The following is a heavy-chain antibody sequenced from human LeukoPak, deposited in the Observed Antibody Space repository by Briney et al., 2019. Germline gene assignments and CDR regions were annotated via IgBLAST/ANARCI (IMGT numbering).Heavy chain of an antibody. Sequence: SETLSLTCTVSGGSIGNYYWSWIRQSAGKGLEWIGRIYTSGSTSYHPSLKSRVTISVDTPKNLVSLKLSSVTAADTAVYYCAREGYYDSSGDYSNFGSWGQGTLVTVSS. CDR1: GGSIGNYY. CDR3: AREGYYDSSGDYSNFGS. D-gene: IGHD3-22*01. CDR2: IYTSGST. V-gene: IGHV4-4*07. J-gene: IGHJ4*02.